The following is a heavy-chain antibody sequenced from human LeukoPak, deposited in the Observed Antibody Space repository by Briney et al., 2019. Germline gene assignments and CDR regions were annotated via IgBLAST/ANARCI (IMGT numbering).Heavy chain of an antibody. D-gene: IGHD6-6*01. J-gene: IGHJ4*02. CDR2: ISAYNGNT. Sequence: ASVKVSCKASGGTFSSYAISWVRQAPGQGLEWMGWISAYNGNTNYAQKLQGRVTMTTDTSTSTAYMELRSLRSDDTAVYYCARDSSIAARRYIPSIDYWGQGTLVTVSS. CDR1: GGTFSSYA. CDR3: ARDSSIAARRYIPSIDY. V-gene: IGHV1-18*01.